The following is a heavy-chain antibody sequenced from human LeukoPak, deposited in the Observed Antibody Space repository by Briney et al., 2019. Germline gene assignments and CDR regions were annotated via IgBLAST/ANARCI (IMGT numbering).Heavy chain of an antibody. CDR3: ARDSNYYGSGSYYNVWFDP. CDR2: ISAYNGNT. V-gene: IGHV1-18*01. Sequence: ASVKVSCKASGYTFTSYGISWVRQAPGQGLEWMGWISAYNGNTNYAQKLQGRVTMTTDTSTSTAYMELRSLRSDDTAVYYCARDSNYYGSGSYYNVWFDPWGQGTLVTVSS. J-gene: IGHJ5*02. D-gene: IGHD3-10*01. CDR1: GYTFTSYG.